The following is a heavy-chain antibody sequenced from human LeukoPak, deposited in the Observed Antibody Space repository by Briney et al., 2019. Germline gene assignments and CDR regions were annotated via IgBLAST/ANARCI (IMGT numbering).Heavy chain of an antibody. D-gene: IGHD1-14*01. CDR3: ARGRKTFDY. CDR2: INHSGNT. Sequence: SETLSLTCAVYGGSFSGYYWSWIRQPPGKGLEWIGEINHSGNTNYNPSLKNRVTISVDTSKNQFSLKLSSATAADTAVYYCARGRKTFDYWGQGTLVTVSS. J-gene: IGHJ4*02. CDR1: GGSFSGYY. V-gene: IGHV4-34*01.